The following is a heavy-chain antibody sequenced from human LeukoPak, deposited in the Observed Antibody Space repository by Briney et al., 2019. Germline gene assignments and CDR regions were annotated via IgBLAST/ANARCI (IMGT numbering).Heavy chain of an antibody. V-gene: IGHV3-30-3*01. D-gene: IGHD4-11*01. CDR2: ISYDGSNK. CDR1: GFTFSSYA. CDR3: ATGTYSSNPYSFDY. J-gene: IGHJ4*02. Sequence: GGSLRLSCAASGFTFSSYAMHWVRQAPGKGLEWVAVISYDGSNKYYADSVKGRFTISRDNAKNSLYLQMNNLRAEDTALYYCATGTYSSNPYSFDYWGQGTLVTVSS.